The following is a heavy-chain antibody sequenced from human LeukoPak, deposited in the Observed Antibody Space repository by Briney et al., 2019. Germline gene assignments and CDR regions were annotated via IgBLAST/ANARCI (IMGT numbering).Heavy chain of an antibody. CDR3: ANYYATLYYFDY. CDR2: IIPIFGTA. CDR1: GGTFSSYA. Sequence: VKVSCKASGGTFSSYAISWVRQAPGQGLEWMGGIIPIFGTANYAQKFQGRVTITADESTSTAYMELSSLRSEDTAVYYCANYYATLYYFDYWGQGTLVTVSS. J-gene: IGHJ4*02. V-gene: IGHV1-69*13. D-gene: IGHD3-22*01.